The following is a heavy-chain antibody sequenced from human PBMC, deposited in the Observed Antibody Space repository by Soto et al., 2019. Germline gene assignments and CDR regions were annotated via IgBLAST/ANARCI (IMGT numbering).Heavy chain of an antibody. CDR3: TAPRDEYGSGVSWFTYGMDI. D-gene: IGHD3-10*01. V-gene: IGHV3-23*01. CDR2: LDGAGGST. Sequence: GGSLRLSCLASGFTFSDYAMTWVRHVPGRGLEWVASLDGAGGSTYYADSVRGRFTISRDNSQNTLFLQMKRLTVDDTAIYYCTAPRDEYGSGVSWFTYGMDIWGQGATVTVSS. CDR1: GFTFSDYA. J-gene: IGHJ6*02.